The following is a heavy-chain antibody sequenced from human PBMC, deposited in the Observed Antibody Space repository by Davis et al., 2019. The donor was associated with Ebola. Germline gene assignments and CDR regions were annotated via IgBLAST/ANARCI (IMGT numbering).Heavy chain of an antibody. CDR3: ARGPTRLFCSSTSCYAGRKAFDP. Sequence: GSLRLSCTVTSGSTAPTYYYWGWIRQPPGKGLEWIGTIYHSGSTNYNPSLKSRVTISVDTSKNQFSLKLSSVTAADTAVYYCARGPTRLFCSSTSCYAGRKAFDPWGQGTLVTVSS. CDR1: SGSTAPTYYY. J-gene: IGHJ5*02. V-gene: IGHV4-39*07. CDR2: IYHSGST. D-gene: IGHD2-2*01.